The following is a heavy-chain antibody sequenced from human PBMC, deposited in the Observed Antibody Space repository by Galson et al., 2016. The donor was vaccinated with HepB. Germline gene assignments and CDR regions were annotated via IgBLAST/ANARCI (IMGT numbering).Heavy chain of an antibody. D-gene: IGHD6-6*01. CDR1: GGSISSSSYY. Sequence: EPLSLTCTVSGGSISSSSYYWGWIRQPPGKGLEWIGNIYYNGNTYYNPSLKSRVTISVDTPKSQFSLKLSSVTAADTAVYYCARRLLYGNSSGFDYWGQGTLVTVSS. CDR3: ARRLLYGNSSGFDY. J-gene: IGHJ4*02. CDR2: IYYNGNT. V-gene: IGHV4-39*01.